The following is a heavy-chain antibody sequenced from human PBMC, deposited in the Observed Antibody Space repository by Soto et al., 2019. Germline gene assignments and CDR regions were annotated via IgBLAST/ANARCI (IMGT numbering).Heavy chain of an antibody. V-gene: IGHV3-33*01. CDR2: IWYDGSNK. Sequence: GGSLRLSCAASGFTFSSYGMHWVRQAPGKGLEWVAVIWYDGSNKYYADSVKGRFTISRDNFKNTLYLQMNSLRAEDTAVYYCARDGSGYEENWFDPWGQGTLVTVSS. D-gene: IGHD5-12*01. J-gene: IGHJ5*02. CDR1: GFTFSSYG. CDR3: ARDGSGYEENWFDP.